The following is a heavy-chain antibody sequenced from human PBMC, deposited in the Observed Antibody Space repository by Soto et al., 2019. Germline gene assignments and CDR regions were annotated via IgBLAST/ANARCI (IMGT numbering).Heavy chain of an antibody. Sequence: SETLSLTCTVSGGSISSYYWSWIRQPPGKGPEWIGYIYYSGSTNYNPSLKSRVTISVDTSKNQFSLKLSSVTAADTAVYYCARGAKYYDFWSGTYYYYMDVWGKGTTVTVSS. CDR3: ARGAKYYDFWSGTYYYYMDV. V-gene: IGHV4-59*01. D-gene: IGHD3-3*01. J-gene: IGHJ6*03. CDR2: IYYSGST. CDR1: GGSISSYY.